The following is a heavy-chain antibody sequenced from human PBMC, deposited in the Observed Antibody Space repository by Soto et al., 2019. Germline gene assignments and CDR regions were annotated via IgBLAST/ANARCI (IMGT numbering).Heavy chain of an antibody. D-gene: IGHD6-13*01. CDR1: GFSLSTSGVG. CDR2: IYWDDDK. Sequence: QITLKESGPTLVKPTQTLTLTCTFSGFSLSTSGVGVGSIRQPPGKALEWLALIYWDDDKRYSPSLKSRLTITKDATKHHVVLTMPNMDPVDTATYYCAHRGSRWYGPSLGYFDYWGQGTLVTVSS. CDR3: AHRGSRWYGPSLGYFDY. J-gene: IGHJ4*02. V-gene: IGHV2-5*02.